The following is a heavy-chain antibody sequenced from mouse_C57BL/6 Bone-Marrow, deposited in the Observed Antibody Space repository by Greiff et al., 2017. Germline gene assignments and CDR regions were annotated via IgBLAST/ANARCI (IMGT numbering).Heavy chain of an antibody. D-gene: IGHD1-1*01. V-gene: IGHV2-2*01. CDR3: ARKDTTVVATRYAMDY. J-gene: IGHJ4*01. CDR1: GFSLTSYA. Sequence: QVQLKESGPGLVQPSQSLSITCTVSGFSLTSYAVHWVRQSPGKGLEWLGVIWSGGSTDYNAAFISRLSISKDNSKSQVFFKMNSLQADDTAIYYCARKDTTVVATRYAMDYWGQGTSVTVSS. CDR2: IWSGGST.